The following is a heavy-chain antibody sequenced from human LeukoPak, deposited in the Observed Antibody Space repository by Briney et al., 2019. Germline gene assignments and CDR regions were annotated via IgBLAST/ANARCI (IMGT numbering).Heavy chain of an antibody. CDR1: GGSISSSSYY. CDR3: ARVKGGSGSYYTNWFDP. J-gene: IGHJ5*02. CDR2: IYYSGST. V-gene: IGHV4-39*07. Sequence: SETLSLTCTVSGGSISSSSYYWGWIRQPPGKGLEWIGSIYYSGSTYYNPSLKGRVTISVDTSKNQFSLKLSSVTAADTAVYYCARVKGGSGSYYTNWFDPWGQGTPVTVSS. D-gene: IGHD3-10*01.